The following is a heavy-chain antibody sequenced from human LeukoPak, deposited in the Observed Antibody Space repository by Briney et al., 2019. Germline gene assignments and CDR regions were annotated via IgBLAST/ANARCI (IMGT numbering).Heavy chain of an antibody. D-gene: IGHD2-2*02. V-gene: IGHV1-46*01. J-gene: IGHJ3*02. CDR3: ARGEYCSSTSCYTLEAFDI. CDR2: INPSGGTT. Sequence: ASVKVSCKASGDTFTSYYMHWVRQAPGQGLEWMGIINPSGGTTTYAQKFQGRVTITRNTSISTAYMELSSLRSEDTAVYYCARGEYCSSTSCYTLEAFDIWGQGTMVTVSS. CDR1: GDTFTSYY.